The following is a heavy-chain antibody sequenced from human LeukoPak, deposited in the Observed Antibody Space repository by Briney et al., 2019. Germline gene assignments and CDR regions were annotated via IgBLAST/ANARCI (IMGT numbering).Heavy chain of an antibody. V-gene: IGHV1-8*02. Sequence: ASVKVSCKASGYTFTGYYMHWVRQAPGQGLEWMGWMNPNSGNTGYAQKFQGRVTMTRNTSISTAYMELSSLRSEDTAVYYCARAGVSGSYYDYYYYYMDVWGKGTTVTVSS. J-gene: IGHJ6*03. D-gene: IGHD3-10*01. CDR2: MNPNSGNT. CDR3: ARAGVSGSYYDYYYYYMDV. CDR1: GYTFTGYY.